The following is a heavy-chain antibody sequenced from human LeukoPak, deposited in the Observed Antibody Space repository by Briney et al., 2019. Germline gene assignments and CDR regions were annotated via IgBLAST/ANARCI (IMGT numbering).Heavy chain of an antibody. Sequence: GGSLRLSCAASGFTLRTYGMNWVRQAPGKGLEWVSAITDDGSSTYYTESVKGRFAISRDNSKNTLYLQMNSLRTEDTAVYYCAKRVDYSSSSGGYFDYWGQGTLVTVSS. J-gene: IGHJ4*02. V-gene: IGHV3-23*01. CDR2: ITDDGSST. D-gene: IGHD4-11*01. CDR1: GFTLRTYG. CDR3: AKRVDYSSSSGGYFDY.